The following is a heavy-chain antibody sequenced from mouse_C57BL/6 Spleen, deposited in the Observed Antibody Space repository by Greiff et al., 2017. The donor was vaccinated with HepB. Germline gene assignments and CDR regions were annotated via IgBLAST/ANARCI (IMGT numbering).Heavy chain of an antibody. CDR1: GYTFTSYG. J-gene: IGHJ3*01. CDR3: AGSYDYSFPY. Sequence: VQLVESGAELARPGASVKLSCKASGYTFTSYGISWVKQRTGQGLEWIGEIFPRSGNTYYNEKFKGKATLTADKSSSTAYMELRSLTSEDSAVYFCAGSYDYSFPYWGQGTLVTVSA. V-gene: IGHV1-81*01. CDR2: IFPRSGNT. D-gene: IGHD2-4*01.